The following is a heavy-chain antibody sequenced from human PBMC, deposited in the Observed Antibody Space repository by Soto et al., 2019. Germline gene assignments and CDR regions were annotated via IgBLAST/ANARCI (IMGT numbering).Heavy chain of an antibody. J-gene: IGHJ6*02. CDR3: ARAGYSGYDSGSDYYYYYGMDV. Sequence: RASVKVSCKASGYTFTSYGISWVRQAPGQGLEWMGWISAYNGNTNYAQKLQGRVTMTTDTSTSTAYMELRSLRSDDTAVYYCARAGYSGYDSGSDYYYYYGMDVWGQGTTVTVSS. CDR2: ISAYNGNT. V-gene: IGHV1-18*01. D-gene: IGHD5-12*01. CDR1: GYTFTSYG.